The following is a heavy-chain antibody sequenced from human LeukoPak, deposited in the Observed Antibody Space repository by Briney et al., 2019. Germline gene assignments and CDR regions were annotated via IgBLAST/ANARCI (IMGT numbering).Heavy chain of an antibody. CDR2: ISSSGSTI. D-gene: IGHD3-10*01. CDR3: AREDYGSGRVINWFDP. J-gene: IGHJ5*02. Sequence: GGSLRLSCAASGFTFSSYEMNWVRQAPGKGLEWVSYISSSGSTIYYADSVKGRFTISRDNAKSSLYLQMNSLRAEDTAVYYCAREDYGSGRVINWFDPWGQGTLVTVSS. CDR1: GFTFSSYE. V-gene: IGHV3-48*03.